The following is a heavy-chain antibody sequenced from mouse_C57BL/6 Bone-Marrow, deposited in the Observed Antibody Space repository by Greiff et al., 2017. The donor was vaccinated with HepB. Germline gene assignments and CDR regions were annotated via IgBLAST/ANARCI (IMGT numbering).Heavy chain of an antibody. J-gene: IGHJ3*01. CDR2: IDPENGDT. V-gene: IGHV14-4*01. D-gene: IGHD2-4*01. CDR3: TKYDYDAAWFAY. CDR1: GFNIKDDY. Sequence: EVQLQQSGAELVRPGASVKLSCTASGFNIKDDYMHWVKQRPEQGLEWIGWIDPENGDTEYASKFQGKATITADTSSNTAYLQLSSLTSEDTAVYYCTKYDYDAAWFAYWGQGTLVTGSA.